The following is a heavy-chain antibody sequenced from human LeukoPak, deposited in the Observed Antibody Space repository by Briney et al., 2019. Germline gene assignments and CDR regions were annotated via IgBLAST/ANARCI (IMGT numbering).Heavy chain of an antibody. CDR3: ARAVGGTIYFDY. Sequence: GGSLRLSCAVSGFTVSSNYMSWVRQVPGKGLEWVSSLHSAGNTYYVDSVKGRFTISRDNSKNTLYLQMDSLRAEDTAVYYCARAVGGTIYFDYWGQGTLVTVSS. V-gene: IGHV3-66*01. CDR1: GFTVSSNY. CDR2: LHSAGNT. D-gene: IGHD1-26*01. J-gene: IGHJ4*02.